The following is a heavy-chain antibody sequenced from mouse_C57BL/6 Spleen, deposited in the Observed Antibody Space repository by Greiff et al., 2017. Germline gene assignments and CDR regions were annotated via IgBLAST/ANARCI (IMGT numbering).Heavy chain of an antibody. V-gene: IGHV1-15*01. J-gene: IGHJ2*01. CDR1: GYTFTDYE. D-gene: IGHD2-1*01. CDR3: TRSPYNYQDY. Sequence: QVQLQQSGAELVRPGASVPLSCKASGYTFTDYEMHWVKQTPVHGLEWIGAIDPETGGTAYNQKFKGKAILTADKSSSTAYMELRSLTSEDSAFYYCTRSPYNYQDYWGQGTTLTVAS. CDR2: IDPETGGT.